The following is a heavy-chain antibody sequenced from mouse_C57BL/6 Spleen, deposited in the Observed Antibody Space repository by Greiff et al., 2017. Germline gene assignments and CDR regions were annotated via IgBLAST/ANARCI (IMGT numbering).Heavy chain of an antibody. CDR1: GYAFSSYW. J-gene: IGHJ1*03. V-gene: IGHV1-80*01. D-gene: IGHD1-1*01. CDR2: IYPGDGDT. CDR3: ARGGYYGSGYFDV. Sequence: QVQLQQSGAELVKPGASVKISCKASGYAFSSYWMNWVKQRPGKGLEWIGQIYPGDGDTNYNGKFKGKATLTADKSSSTAYMQLSSLTSEDSAVYFCARGGYYGSGYFDVWGTGTTVTVSS.